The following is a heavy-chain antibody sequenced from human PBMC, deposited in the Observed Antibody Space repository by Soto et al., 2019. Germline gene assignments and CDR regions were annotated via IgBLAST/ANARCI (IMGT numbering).Heavy chain of an antibody. CDR2: ISGRGDST. J-gene: IGHJ4*02. D-gene: IGHD3-10*01. CDR1: GFTFSSYA. V-gene: IGHV3-23*01. CDR3: AKVHRLSVLLWFGESYYFDY. Sequence: PGGSLRLSCAVSGFTFSSYAMSWVRQAPGKGLEWVSAISGRGDSTYYADSVKGRFTISRDNSKNTLYLQMNSLRAEDTAVYYCAKVHRLSVLLWFGESYYFDYWGQGTLVTVSS.